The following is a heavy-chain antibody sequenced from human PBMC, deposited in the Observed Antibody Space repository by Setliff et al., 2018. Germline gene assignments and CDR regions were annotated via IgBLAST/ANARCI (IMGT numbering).Heavy chain of an antibody. V-gene: IGHV4-59*01. Sequence: TLSLTCSVSGDSINPYYWTWTRQPPGKGLEWIGFIYYSGATTYNPSLKSRVTISVDTSKNQFSLNLNSVTAADTAVYYCARYRNYFDSSGQTQYYFDYWGQGTLVTVSS. CDR2: IYYSGAT. J-gene: IGHJ4*02. CDR3: ARYRNYFDSSGQTQYYFDY. CDR1: GDSINPYY. D-gene: IGHD3-22*01.